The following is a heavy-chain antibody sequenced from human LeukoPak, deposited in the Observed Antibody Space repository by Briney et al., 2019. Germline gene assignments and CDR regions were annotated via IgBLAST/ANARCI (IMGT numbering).Heavy chain of an antibody. CDR3: AREGSTDIVVVPAANPYYYYYMDV. CDR1: GGSISSGGYY. Sequence: SSQTLSLTCTVSGGSISSGGYYWSWIRQHPGKGLEWIGYIYYSGSTYYNPSLKSRVTISVDTSKNQFSLKLSSVTAADTAVYYCAREGSTDIVVVPAANPYYYYYMDVWGKGTTVTVSS. CDR2: IYYSGST. V-gene: IGHV4-31*03. J-gene: IGHJ6*03. D-gene: IGHD2-2*01.